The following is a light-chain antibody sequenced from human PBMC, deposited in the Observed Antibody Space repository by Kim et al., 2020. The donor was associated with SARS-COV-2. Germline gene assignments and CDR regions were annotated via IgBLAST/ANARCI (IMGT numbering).Light chain of an antibody. J-gene: IGLJ2*01. Sequence: ELTQPPSASGTPGQRVTISCSGSSSNIGSNPVNWYQQFPGTAPKLLIYTNNQWPSGVPDRFTGSKSGTSASLAISGLQSEDEADYYCAAWDDSLNGVIFGGGTQLTVL. CDR1: SSNIGSNP. CDR2: TNN. V-gene: IGLV1-44*01. CDR3: AAWDDSLNGVI.